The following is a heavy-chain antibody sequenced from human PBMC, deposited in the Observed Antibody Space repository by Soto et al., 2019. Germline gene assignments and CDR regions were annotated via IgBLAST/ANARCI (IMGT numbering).Heavy chain of an antibody. D-gene: IGHD1-26*01. J-gene: IGHJ6*02. V-gene: IGHV3-30-3*01. Sequence: QVPLVESGGGVVQPGRSLRLSCAASRFTFSNYAMHWVRQAPGKGLEWVAVVSYDGSNENYADFVKGRFTISRDNSKNTLYLQIHSLRAEDTAVFYCARDVGATGYYYGLDVWGQGTTVTVSS. CDR3: ARDVGATGYYYGLDV. CDR1: RFTFSNYA. CDR2: VSYDGSNE.